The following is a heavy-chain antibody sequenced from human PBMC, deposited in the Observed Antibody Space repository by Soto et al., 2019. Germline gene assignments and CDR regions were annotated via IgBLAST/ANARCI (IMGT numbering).Heavy chain of an antibody. D-gene: IGHD6-13*01. Sequence: ASVKVSCKASGYTFTGYYMHWVRQAPGQGLEWMGWINPNSGGTNYAQKFQGWVTMTRDTSISTAYMELSRLRSDDTAVYYCARDGIAAAGQRRVSEGSFDYWGQGTLVTVSS. CDR3: ARDGIAAAGQRRVSEGSFDY. CDR1: GYTFTGYY. J-gene: IGHJ4*02. V-gene: IGHV1-2*04. CDR2: INPNSGGT.